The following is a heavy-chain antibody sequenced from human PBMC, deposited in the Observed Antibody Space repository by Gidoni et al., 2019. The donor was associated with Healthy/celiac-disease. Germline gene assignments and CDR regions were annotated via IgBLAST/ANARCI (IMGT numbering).Heavy chain of an antibody. D-gene: IGHD2-15*01. CDR1: GFTFSNAW. Sequence: EVQLVESGGGLVKPGGSLRLSCAASGFTFSNAWMRWVRQAPGKGLEWVGRIKSKTDGGTTDYAAPVKGRFTISRDDSKNTLYLQMNSLKTEDTAVYYCTTDRYCSGGSCYLVGMRGDYWGQGTLVTVSS. CDR3: TTDRYCSGGSCYLVGMRGDY. J-gene: IGHJ4*02. V-gene: IGHV3-15*01. CDR2: IKSKTDGGTT.